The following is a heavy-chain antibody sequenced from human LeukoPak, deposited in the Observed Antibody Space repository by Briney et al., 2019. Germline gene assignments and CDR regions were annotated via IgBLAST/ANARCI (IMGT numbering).Heavy chain of an antibody. J-gene: IGHJ4*02. CDR1: GYTFTSYD. CDR2: MNPNSGNT. CDR3: ARGAYYDSGAQGGGYDY. V-gene: IGHV1-8*01. Sequence: ASVKVSCKASGYTFTSYDINWVRQATGQGLEWMGWMNPNSGNTGYAQKFQGRVTMTRNTSISTAYMELSSLRSEDTAVYYCARGAYYDSGAQGGGYDYWGQGTLVTVSS. D-gene: IGHD3-22*01.